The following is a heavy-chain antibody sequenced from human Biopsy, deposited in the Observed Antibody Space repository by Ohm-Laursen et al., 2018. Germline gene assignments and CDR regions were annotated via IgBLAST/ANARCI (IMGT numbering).Heavy chain of an antibody. V-gene: IGHV3-21*01. CDR3: ARLGLVWFGELLSVPFGMDV. CDR2: ITSRSGYK. CDR1: GFSFTSYT. J-gene: IGHJ6*02. D-gene: IGHD3-10*01. Sequence: SLRLSCAAAGFSFTSYTMNWVRQVPGTGLEWVSSITSRSGYKYYADSVKGRFTISRDNAKNSLYLQMNSLRAEDTAVYFCARLGLVWFGELLSVPFGMDVWGQGTTVTVSS.